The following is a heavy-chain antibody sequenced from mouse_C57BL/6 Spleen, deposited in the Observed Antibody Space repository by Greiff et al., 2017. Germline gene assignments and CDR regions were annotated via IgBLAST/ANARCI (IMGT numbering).Heavy chain of an antibody. Sequence: VQLQQPGAELVKPGASVKLSCKASGYTFTSYWMQWVKQRPGQGLEWIGEIDPSDSYTNYNQKFKGKATLTVDTSSSTAYMQLSSLTSEDSAVYYCARGVTTVVEGAMGYWGQGTSVTVSS. CDR1: GYTFTSYW. CDR3: ARGVTTVVEGAMGY. CDR2: IDPSDSYT. D-gene: IGHD1-1*01. V-gene: IGHV1-50*01. J-gene: IGHJ4*01.